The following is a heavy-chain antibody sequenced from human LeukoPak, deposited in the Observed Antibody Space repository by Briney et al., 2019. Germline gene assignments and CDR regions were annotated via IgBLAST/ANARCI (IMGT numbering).Heavy chain of an antibody. CDR2: IYYSGST. V-gene: IGHV4-59*08. Sequence: SETLSLTCTVSGDSISSYYWRWIRQPPGKGLEWIGYIYYSGSTNYNPSLKSRVTISVDTSKNQFSLKLSSVTAADTAVYYCARAPSTFARYGAFDIWGQGTMVTVSS. CDR1: GDSISSYY. D-gene: IGHD5-18*01. CDR3: ARAPSTFARYGAFDI. J-gene: IGHJ3*02.